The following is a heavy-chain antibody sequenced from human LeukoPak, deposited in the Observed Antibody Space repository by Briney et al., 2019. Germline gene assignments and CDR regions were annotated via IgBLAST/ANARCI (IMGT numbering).Heavy chain of an antibody. J-gene: IGHJ4*02. V-gene: IGHV4-34*01. Sequence: PSETLSLTCAVYGGPFSGYYWSWIRQPPGKGLEWIGEINHSGSTNYNPSLKSRVTISVDTSKNQFSLKLSSVTAADTAVYYCARVWGAVAGQKPYYFDYWGQGTPVTVSS. CDR1: GGPFSGYY. CDR2: INHSGST. D-gene: IGHD6-19*01. CDR3: ARVWGAVAGQKPYYFDY.